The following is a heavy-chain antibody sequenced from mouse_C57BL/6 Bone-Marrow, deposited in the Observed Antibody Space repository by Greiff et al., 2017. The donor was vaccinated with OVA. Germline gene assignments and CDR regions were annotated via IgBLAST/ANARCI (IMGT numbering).Heavy chain of an antibody. J-gene: IGHJ1*03. D-gene: IGHD1-1*01. V-gene: IGHV1-55*01. Sequence: QVQLQQPGAELVKPGASVKMSCKASGYTFTSYWITWVKQRPGQGLEWIGDIYPGSGSTNYNEKFKSKATLTVDTSSSTAYMQLSSLTSEDSAVYYCSRSSYYYCSSPYWYFDVWGTGTTVTVSS. CDR2: IYPGSGST. CDR3: SRSSYYYCSSPYWYFDV. CDR1: GYTFTSYW.